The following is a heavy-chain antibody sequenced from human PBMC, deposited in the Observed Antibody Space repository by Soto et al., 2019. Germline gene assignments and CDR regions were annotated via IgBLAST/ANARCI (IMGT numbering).Heavy chain of an antibody. CDR3: AKDSRDIVVVPAAIPLGPEDY. J-gene: IGHJ4*02. Sequence: GGSMSLSCASAGFTFSSYGVHWVRQAQGKGLEWVAVISYDGSNKYYADSVKGRFAISRDNSKNTLYLQMNSLRAEDTAVYYCAKDSRDIVVVPAAIPLGPEDYWGQGTLVTGSS. CDR2: ISYDGSNK. V-gene: IGHV3-30*18. CDR1: GFTFSSYG. D-gene: IGHD2-2*01.